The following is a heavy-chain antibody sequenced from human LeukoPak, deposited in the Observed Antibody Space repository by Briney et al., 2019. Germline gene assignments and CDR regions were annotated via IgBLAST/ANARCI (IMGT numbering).Heavy chain of an antibody. CDR1: GGSFSGYY. CDR2: INRSGST. CDR3: ARNAVGATSGMDY. D-gene: IGHD1-26*01. Sequence: SETLSLTCAVYGGSFSGYYWSWIRQPPGKGLEWIGEINRSGSTNYNPSLKSRVTISVDTSKNQFSLKLSSVTAADTAVYYCARNAVGATSGMDYWGQGTLVTVSS. J-gene: IGHJ4*02. V-gene: IGHV4-34*01.